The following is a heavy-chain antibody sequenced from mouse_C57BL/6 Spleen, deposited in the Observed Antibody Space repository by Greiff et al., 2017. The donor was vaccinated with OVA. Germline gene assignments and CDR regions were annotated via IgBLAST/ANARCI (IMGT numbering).Heavy chain of an antibody. CDR1: GFTFTDYY. CDR3: ARSKTAQATGDY. J-gene: IGHJ4*01. CDR2: IRNKANGYTT. V-gene: IGHV7-3*01. Sequence: EVKLVESGGGLVQPGGSLSLSCAASGFTFTDYYMSWVRQPPGKALEWLGFIRNKANGYTTEYSASVKGRFTISRDNTQSILYLQMNALRAEDSATYYCARSKTAQATGDYWGQGTSVTVSS. D-gene: IGHD3-2*02.